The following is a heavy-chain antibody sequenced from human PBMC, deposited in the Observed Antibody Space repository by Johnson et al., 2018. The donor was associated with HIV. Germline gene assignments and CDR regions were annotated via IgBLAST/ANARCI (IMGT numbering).Heavy chain of an antibody. CDR2: ISWNSGSI. CDR1: GFTFDDYA. CDR3: AREEAYCGGDCLGAFDI. Sequence: VQLVESGGGVVRPGGSLRLSCAASGFTFDDYAMHWVRQAPGKGLEWVSGISWNSGSIGYADSVKGRFTISRDNAKNSLYLQMNSLRAEDTALYYCAREEAYCGGDCLGAFDIWGQGTMVTVSS. D-gene: IGHD2-21*02. J-gene: IGHJ3*02. V-gene: IGHV3-9*01.